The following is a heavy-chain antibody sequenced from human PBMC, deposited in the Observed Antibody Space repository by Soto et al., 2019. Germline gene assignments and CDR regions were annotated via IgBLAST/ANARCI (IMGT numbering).Heavy chain of an antibody. Sequence: QLQLQESGPGLVKPSETLSLTCTVSGGSISSSSYYWGWIRQPPGKGLEWIGSIYYSGSTYYNPSLKIRVTISVDTSKNQFSLKLSSVTAADTAVYYCACPDGYVTQNFDYWGQGTLVTVSS. J-gene: IGHJ4*02. CDR1: GGSISSSSYY. D-gene: IGHD5-12*01. CDR3: ACPDGYVTQNFDY. V-gene: IGHV4-39*01. CDR2: IYYSGST.